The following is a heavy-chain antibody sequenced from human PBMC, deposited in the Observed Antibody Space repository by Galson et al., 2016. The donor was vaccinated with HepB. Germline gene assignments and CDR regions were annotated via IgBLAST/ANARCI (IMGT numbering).Heavy chain of an antibody. D-gene: IGHD1-26*01. V-gene: IGHV3-74*01. CDR1: GFTFSTYW. CDR2: INSDGSST. Sequence: SLRLSCAASGFTFSTYWMHWVRQAPGKGLVWVSRINSDGSSTGFADSVKGRFTISRDNSKNTVDLQIHSLRSEDAAVYFCARDFKLGAPDYMDVWGKGTTVTVSS. J-gene: IGHJ6*03. CDR3: ARDFKLGAPDYMDV.